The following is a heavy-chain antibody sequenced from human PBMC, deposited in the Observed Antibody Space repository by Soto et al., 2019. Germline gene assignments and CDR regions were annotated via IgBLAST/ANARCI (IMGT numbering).Heavy chain of an antibody. Sequence: GESLKISCKGSGYSFTSYWIGWVRQMPVKGLEWMGIIYPGDSDTRYSPSFQGQVTISADKSISTAYLQWSSLKASDTAMYYCARLLSRSGQWLVRDYWGQGTLVTVSS. CDR2: IYPGDSDT. CDR1: GYSFTSYW. D-gene: IGHD6-19*01. V-gene: IGHV5-51*01. CDR3: ARLLSRSGQWLVRDY. J-gene: IGHJ4*02.